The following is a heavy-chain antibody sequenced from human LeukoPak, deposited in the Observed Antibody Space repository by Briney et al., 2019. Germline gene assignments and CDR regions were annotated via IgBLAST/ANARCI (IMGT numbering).Heavy chain of an antibody. D-gene: IGHD1-14*01. CDR3: ARVYREPGNDAFDI. CDR2: IYYSGST. CDR1: GVSISSYY. V-gene: IGHV4-59*01. Sequence: PSETLSLTCTVSGVSISSYYWSWIRQPPGKGLEWIGYIYYSGSTNYNPSLKSRVTISVDTSNNQFSLKLSSVTAADTAVYYCARVYREPGNDAFDIWGQGTMVTVSS. J-gene: IGHJ3*02.